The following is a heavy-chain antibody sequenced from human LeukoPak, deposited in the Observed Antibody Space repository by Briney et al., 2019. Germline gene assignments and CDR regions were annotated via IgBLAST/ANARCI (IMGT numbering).Heavy chain of an antibody. CDR2: IKQDGSEK. CDR1: GFTFSSYG. J-gene: IGHJ4*02. CDR3: AKDGLSEPGIVGAPFDY. V-gene: IGHV3-7*03. Sequence: GGSLRLSCAASGFTFSSYGMSWVRQAPGKGLEWVANIKQDGSEKYYVDSVKGRFTISRDNAKNSLYLQMNSLRAEDTALYYCAKDGLSEPGIVGAPFDYWGQGTLVTVSS. D-gene: IGHD1-26*01.